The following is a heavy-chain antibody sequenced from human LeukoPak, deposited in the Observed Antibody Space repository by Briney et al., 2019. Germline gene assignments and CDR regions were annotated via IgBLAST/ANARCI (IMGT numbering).Heavy chain of an antibody. CDR3: ARDEGYCSSTRCYRAWFDP. CDR1: GYTFTGYY. J-gene: IGHJ5*02. V-gene: IGHV1-2*02. D-gene: IGHD2-2*02. CDR2: INPNSGGT. Sequence: ASVKVSCKASGYTFTGYYMHWVRQAPGQGLEWMGWINPNSGGTNYAQKFQGRVTMTRDTSISTAYMELSRLRSDDTAVYYCARDEGYCSSTRCYRAWFDPWRQGTLVTVST.